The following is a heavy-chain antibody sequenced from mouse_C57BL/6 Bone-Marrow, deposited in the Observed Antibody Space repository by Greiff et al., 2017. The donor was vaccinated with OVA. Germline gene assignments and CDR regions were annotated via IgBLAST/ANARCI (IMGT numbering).Heavy chain of an antibody. CDR1: GYAFSNYW. V-gene: IGHV1-80*01. J-gene: IGHJ2*01. CDR2: IYPGDGDI. CDR3: ARGAY. Sequence: VQVVESGAELVKPGASVKISCKASGYAFSNYWMNWVKQRPGKGLEWIGQIYPGDGDINYNGKFKGKATLTAYKSSSTAYMQFSSLTSEDSAVCFCARGAYWGQGTTLTVSS.